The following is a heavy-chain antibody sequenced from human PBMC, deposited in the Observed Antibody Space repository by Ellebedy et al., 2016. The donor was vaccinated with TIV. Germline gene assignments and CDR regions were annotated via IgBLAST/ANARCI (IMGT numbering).Heavy chain of an antibody. CDR3: ASGLLSYYGSGSWADY. J-gene: IGHJ4*02. Sequence: ASVKVSCXASGYTFTGYYMHWVRQAPGQGLEWMGWINPNSGGTNYAQKFQGWVTMTRDTSISTAYMELSRLRSDDTAVYYCASGLLSYYGSGSWADYWGQGTLVTVSS. D-gene: IGHD3-10*01. V-gene: IGHV1-2*04. CDR1: GYTFTGYY. CDR2: INPNSGGT.